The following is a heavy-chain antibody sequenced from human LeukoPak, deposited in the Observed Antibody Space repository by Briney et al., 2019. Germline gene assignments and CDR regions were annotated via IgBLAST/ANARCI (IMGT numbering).Heavy chain of an antibody. D-gene: IGHD7-27*01. V-gene: IGHV4-59*01. J-gene: IGHJ4*02. CDR1: GGSISSYY. Sequence: SETLSLTCTVSGGSISSYYWSWIRQPPGKGLEWIGYIYYSGSTNYNPSLKSRVTISVDTSKNQFSLKLSSVTAANTAVYYCARSSRMGTFDYWGQGTLVTVSS. CDR3: ARSSRMGTFDY. CDR2: IYYSGST.